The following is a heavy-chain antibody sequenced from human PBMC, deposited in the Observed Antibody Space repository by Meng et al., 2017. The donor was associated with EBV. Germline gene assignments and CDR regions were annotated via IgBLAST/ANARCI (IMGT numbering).Heavy chain of an antibody. CDR3: ARGLDYFDY. J-gene: IGHJ4*02. CDR1: CYPFTSYG. CDR2: ISADNGNS. Sequence: VQSGGDVKRSESSAKGSCMASCYPFTSYGIVVVRQPHGQGLEGMGWISADNGNSNYAQKLQGRVTMTTDTSTSTAYMELRSMRSDDTAVYYCARGLDYFDYWGQGTLVTVSS. V-gene: IGHV1-18*01.